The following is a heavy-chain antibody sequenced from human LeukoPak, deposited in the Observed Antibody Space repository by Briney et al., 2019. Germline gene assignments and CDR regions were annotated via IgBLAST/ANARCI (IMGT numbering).Heavy chain of an antibody. CDR2: IKQDGSEK. D-gene: IGHD6-19*01. J-gene: IGHJ4*02. CDR3: ARDVIAVAGPNPNFDY. Sequence: PGGSLRLSCAASGFTFSSCWMSWVRQAPGKGLEWVANIKQDGSEKYYVDSVKGRFTISRDNAKNSLYLQMNSLRAEDTAVYYCARDVIAVAGPNPNFDYWGQGTLVTVSS. CDR1: GFTFSSCW. V-gene: IGHV3-7*01.